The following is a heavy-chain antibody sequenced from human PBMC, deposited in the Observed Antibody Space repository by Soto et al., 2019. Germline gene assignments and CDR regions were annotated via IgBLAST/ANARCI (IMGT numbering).Heavy chain of an antibody. CDR1: GVSISRTSYS. D-gene: IGHD6-13*01. CDR3: ARGGSSWQALHWIEP. J-gene: IGHJ5*02. V-gene: IGHV4-30-4*08. CDR2: IDHRGSP. Sequence: SETLSLTCNVSGVSISRTSYSWSWIRQSPGKGLECVGFIDHRGSPYYNPSLEGRSTISLDTAKNHFSLKLNSVTVADTAVYYRARGGSSWQALHWIEPWGQGALVTVSS.